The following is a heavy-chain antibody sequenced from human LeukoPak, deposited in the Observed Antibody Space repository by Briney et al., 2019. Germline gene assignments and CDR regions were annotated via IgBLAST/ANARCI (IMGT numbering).Heavy chain of an antibody. Sequence: SVKVSCKASGGTFISYAISWVRQAPGQGLEWMGGIIPIFGTANYAQKFQGRVTITADESTSTAYMELSSLRSEDTAVYYCARVPLGRFLLHYYGMDVWGQGTTVTVSS. CDR3: ARVPLGRFLLHYYGMDV. V-gene: IGHV1-69*13. CDR1: GGTFISYA. J-gene: IGHJ6*02. CDR2: IIPIFGTA. D-gene: IGHD3-3*01.